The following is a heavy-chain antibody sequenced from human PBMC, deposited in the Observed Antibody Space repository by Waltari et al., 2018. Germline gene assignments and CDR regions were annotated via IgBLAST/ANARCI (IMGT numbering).Heavy chain of an antibody. J-gene: IGHJ4*02. V-gene: IGHV4-59*10. Sequence: QVQLQQWGAGLLKPSETLSLTCAVYGGSFSGYYWSWIRQPAGKGLEWIGRIYVGVSTYHSPSFKNRVTFSEDMSKNQFSLRLKSVTAADTAFYYCARESSLGVWGTFRHYYFDSWGQGILVTVSS. CDR3: ARESSLGVWGTFRHYYFDS. CDR1: GGSFSGYY. CDR2: IYVGVST. D-gene: IGHD3-16*02.